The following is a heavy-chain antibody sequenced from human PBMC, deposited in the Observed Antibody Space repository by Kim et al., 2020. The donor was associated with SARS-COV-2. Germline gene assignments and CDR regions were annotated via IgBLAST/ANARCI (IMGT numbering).Heavy chain of an antibody. J-gene: IGHJ6*02. D-gene: IGHD2-2*01. CDR1: GFTFSAYT. CDR2: ITGSGARA. V-gene: IGHV3-23*01. CDR3: ARERLECTSTGCDYYFYYGMDV. Sequence: GGSLRLSCTGSGFTFSAYTMSWVRQAPGKGLQWVSAITGSGARAYSTASVRGRFTISRDNSKNSLYLEMNSLRAEDTAVYYCARERLECTSTGCDYYFYYGMDVWGQGTTVTVSS.